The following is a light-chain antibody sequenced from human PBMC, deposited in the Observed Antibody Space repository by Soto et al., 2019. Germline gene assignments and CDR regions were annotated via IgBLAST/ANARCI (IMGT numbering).Light chain of an antibody. Sequence: QSVLTQPASVSGSPGQSITVSCTGTSSDIGGYNYVSWYQQHPGKAPKLMVYEVTNRPSGVSDRFSGSKSGNTASLTISGLQADDEGYYYCSSYTSRSTLYVFGTGTKLT. J-gene: IGLJ1*01. CDR1: SSDIGGYNY. V-gene: IGLV2-14*01. CDR3: SSYTSRSTLYV. CDR2: EVT.